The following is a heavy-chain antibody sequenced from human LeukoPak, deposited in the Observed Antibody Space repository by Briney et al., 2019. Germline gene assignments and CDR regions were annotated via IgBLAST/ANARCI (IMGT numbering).Heavy chain of an antibody. D-gene: IGHD3-3*01. CDR1: GGSISSSSYY. CDR3: ASYLLRFLEPGDY. CDR2: IYYSGST. J-gene: IGHJ4*02. V-gene: IGHV4-39*01. Sequence: SETLSLTCTVSGGSISSSSYYWGWIRQPPGKGLGWIGSIYYSGSTYYNPSLKSRVTISVDTSKNQFSLKLSSVAAADTAVYYCASYLLRFLEPGDYWGQGTLVTVSS.